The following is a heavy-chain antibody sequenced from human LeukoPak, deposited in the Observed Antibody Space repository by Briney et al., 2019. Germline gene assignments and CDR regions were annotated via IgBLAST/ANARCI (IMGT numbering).Heavy chain of an antibody. J-gene: IGHJ3*02. Sequence: SETLSLTCTVSGGSISSYYWSWIRQSPGKGLEWIGYIYYSGSTNYNPSLKSRVTISVDTSKNQFSLKLSSVTAADTAVYYCAREGQNYRMKAFDIWGQGTMVTVSS. CDR1: GGSISSYY. V-gene: IGHV4-59*01. D-gene: IGHD4-11*01. CDR3: AREGQNYRMKAFDI. CDR2: IYYSGST.